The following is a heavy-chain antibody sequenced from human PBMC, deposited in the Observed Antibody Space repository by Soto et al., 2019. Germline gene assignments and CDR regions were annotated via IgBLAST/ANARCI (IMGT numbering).Heavy chain of an antibody. CDR2: IHYSGNT. J-gene: IGHJ4*02. CDR1: GGSISSSGYY. D-gene: IGHD3-9*01. CDR3: AKSLTINADFDC. V-gene: IGHV4-31*03. Sequence: QVQLQESGPGLVKPSETLSLTCTVSGGSISSSGYYWSWIRQNPGKGLEWIGYIHYSGNTYYNPSLKSRVTISVATSKNQFSLRLSSVTAADTAVYYCAKSLTINADFDCWGQGTLVTVSS.